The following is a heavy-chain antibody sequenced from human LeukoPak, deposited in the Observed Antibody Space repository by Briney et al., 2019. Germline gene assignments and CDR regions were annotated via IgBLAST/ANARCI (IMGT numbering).Heavy chain of an antibody. D-gene: IGHD2-21*01. CDR2: ISGSGGST. V-gene: IGHV3-23*01. CDR3: AKDLSIGETSFGCSDH. J-gene: IGHJ4*02. CDR1: GFTFSSYA. Sequence: GGSLRLSCAASGFTFSSYAMSWVRQAPGKGLEWVSAISGSGGSTYYADSVKGRFTISRDNSKNTLYLEMNGLRAEDTALYYCAKDLSIGETSFGCSDHWGQGILVTVSS.